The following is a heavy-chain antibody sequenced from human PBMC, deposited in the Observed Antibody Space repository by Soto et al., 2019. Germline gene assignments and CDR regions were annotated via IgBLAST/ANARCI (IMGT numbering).Heavy chain of an antibody. CDR1: GGSISGYH. CDR3: ARAGFCSGGSCYSGSVDYYYYGMDV. Sequence: PSETLSLTCSVSGGSISGYHWSWIRQPPGRGLDWIGYIYYTGSTSYTSYKPSLKSRVTISVDTPNNQFSLKLSFVTAADTAVYYCARAGFCSGGSCYSGSVDYYYYGMDVWGQGTTVTVSS. CDR2: IYYTGSTSYT. D-gene: IGHD2-15*01. J-gene: IGHJ6*02. V-gene: IGHV4-59*01.